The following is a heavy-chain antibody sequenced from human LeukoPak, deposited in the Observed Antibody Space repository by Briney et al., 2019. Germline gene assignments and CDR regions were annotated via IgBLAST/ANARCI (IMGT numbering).Heavy chain of an antibody. CDR1: GGSISSGDYY. Sequence: PSETLSLTCTVSGGSISSGDYYWSWIRQPPGKGLEWIGYIYYSGSTYYDPSLKSRVTISVDTSKNQFSLKLSSVTAADTAVYYCARETGSGYGMDVWGQGTTVTVSS. CDR2: IYYSGST. V-gene: IGHV4-30-4*01. D-gene: IGHD3-10*01. J-gene: IGHJ6*02. CDR3: ARETGSGYGMDV.